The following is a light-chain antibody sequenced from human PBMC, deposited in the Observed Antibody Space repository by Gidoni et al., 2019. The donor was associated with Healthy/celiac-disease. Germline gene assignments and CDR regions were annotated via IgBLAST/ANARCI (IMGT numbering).Light chain of an antibody. CDR1: QSVSSN. Sequence: EIVRTQSPANLSVSPGERATLSCRASQSVSSNLAWYQQKPGQAPRLLIYGASTRATGIPARFSGSGSGTDFTLTIRSLQSEDFAVYYCQQYNNWLGLTFGGGTKVEIK. V-gene: IGKV3-15*01. CDR2: GAS. CDR3: QQYNNWLGLT. J-gene: IGKJ4*01.